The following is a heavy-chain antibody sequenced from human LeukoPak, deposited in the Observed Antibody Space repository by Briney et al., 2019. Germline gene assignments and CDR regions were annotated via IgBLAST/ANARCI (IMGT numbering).Heavy chain of an antibody. Sequence: GGSLRVSCSAPGFTFSRYGMFWVRQAPGKGLEDASYVSGNGGSTDYADSVKGRFTISRDNSKNTLYLQMSSLRAEDTAVYYCVKASCSGGICYLDYWGQGTLVTVSS. CDR3: VKASCSGGICYLDY. CDR2: VSGNGGST. CDR1: GFTFSRYG. V-gene: IGHV3-64D*06. J-gene: IGHJ4*02. D-gene: IGHD2-15*01.